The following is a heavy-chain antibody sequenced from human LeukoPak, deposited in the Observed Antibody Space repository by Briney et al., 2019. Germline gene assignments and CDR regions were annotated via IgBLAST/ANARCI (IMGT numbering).Heavy chain of an antibody. CDR1: GYRFTGHH. Sequence: GASVKVSCKTSGYRFTGHHIHWVRQAPGQGLEWMGWINANSGGTQYAEKFQGRVTITRDTSISTVYMELTGLRSDDSAVYFCTREDFDILTGYSTRHWFDPWGQETLVTVSS. CDR3: TREDFDILTGYSTRHWFDP. J-gene: IGHJ5*02. D-gene: IGHD3-9*01. V-gene: IGHV1-2*02. CDR2: INANSGGT.